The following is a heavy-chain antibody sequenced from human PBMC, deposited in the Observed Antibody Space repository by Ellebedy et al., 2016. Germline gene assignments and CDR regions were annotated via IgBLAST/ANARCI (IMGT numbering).Heavy chain of an antibody. CDR1: GFTFSSYG. V-gene: IGHV3-30*03. CDR3: ARDRGTVNYYYDSSGYYLGPAWYFDL. CDR2: ISYEGSNK. J-gene: IGHJ2*01. Sequence: GESLKISCAASGFTFSSYGMHWVRQAPGKGLEWVAVISYEGSNKYYADSVKGRFTISRDNSKNTLYLLMNSLRAEDTAVYYCARDRGTVNYYYDSSGYYLGPAWYFDLWGRGTLVTVSS. D-gene: IGHD3-22*01.